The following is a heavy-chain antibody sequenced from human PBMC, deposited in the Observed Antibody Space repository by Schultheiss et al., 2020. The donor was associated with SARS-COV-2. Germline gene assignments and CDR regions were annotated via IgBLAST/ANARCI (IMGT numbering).Heavy chain of an antibody. CDR1: GGSISSYY. CDR3: ARDGGPYYDSSGYV. J-gene: IGHJ6*02. CDR2: IYYSGST. Sequence: GSLRLSCTVSGGSISSYYWSWIRQPPGKGLEWIGYIYYSGSTNYNPSLKSRVTISVDTSKNQFSLKLSSVTAADTAVYYCARDGGPYYDSSGYVWGQGTTVTVSS. V-gene: IGHV4-59*01. D-gene: IGHD3-22*01.